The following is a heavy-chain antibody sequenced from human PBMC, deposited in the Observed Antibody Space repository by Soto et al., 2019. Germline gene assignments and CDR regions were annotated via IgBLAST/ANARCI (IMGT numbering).Heavy chain of an antibody. CDR2: INHRGST. D-gene: IGHD3-3*02. CDR1: GGSFNGYS. V-gene: IGHV4-34*01. Sequence: QVQLQQWGAGLLKPSETLSLTCAVYGGSFNGYSWSWIRQPPGKGLEWIGEINHRGSTTYNPSLKSRVTISADSSKNQFSLRLRSVTAADTAVYYCARGRQVVASSLVRRAGDKAMVVWGQGTTVTVS. CDR3: ARGRQVVASSLVRRAGDKAMVV. J-gene: IGHJ6*02.